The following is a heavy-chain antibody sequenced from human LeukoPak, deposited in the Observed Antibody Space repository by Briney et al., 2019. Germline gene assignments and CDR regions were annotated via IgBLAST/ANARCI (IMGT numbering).Heavy chain of an antibody. CDR2: IYSGGTT. D-gene: IGHD3-16*01. Sequence: PGGSLRLSCVVSGFTFSNYRMHWVRQAPGKGLEWVSVIYSGGTTYYADSVKDRFTISRDSSKNTLYLQMNNLRAEDTAVYYCARDKVWDYFYYYMDVWGKGTTVTVSS. V-gene: IGHV3-53*01. CDR3: ARDKVWDYFYYYMDV. J-gene: IGHJ6*03. CDR1: GFTFSNYR.